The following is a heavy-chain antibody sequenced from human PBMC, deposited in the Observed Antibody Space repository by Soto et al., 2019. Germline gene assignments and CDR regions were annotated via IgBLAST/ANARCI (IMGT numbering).Heavy chain of an antibody. V-gene: IGHV3-30-3*01. CDR2: ISHDGTRK. J-gene: IGHJ6*02. CDR1: GFTFITYT. D-gene: IGHD2-8*02. Sequence: VQLVESGGGLVQPGGSLRLSCAGSGFTFITYTMHWVRRAPGRGLEWVALISHDGTRKYVADSVKGRFTISRDNSNNTLFLQMDSLRPEDTGLYYCARVRRQCTGGVCYSLGYYDGLDVWGQGTPVTVSS. CDR3: ARVRRQCTGGVCYSLGYYDGLDV.